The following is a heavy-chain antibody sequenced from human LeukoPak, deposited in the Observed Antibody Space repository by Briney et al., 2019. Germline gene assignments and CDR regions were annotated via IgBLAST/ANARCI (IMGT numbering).Heavy chain of an antibody. CDR2: ISSSGSTI. CDR3: ARTPWIQLRFDY. Sequence: GGSLRLSCAASGFTFSSYEMNWVRQAPGKGLEWVSYISSSGSTIYYADSVKGRFTISRDNAKNSLYLQMNSLRAEDTAVYYCARTPWIQLRFDYWGQGPLVTVSS. J-gene: IGHJ4*02. CDR1: GFTFSSYE. D-gene: IGHD5-18*01. V-gene: IGHV3-48*03.